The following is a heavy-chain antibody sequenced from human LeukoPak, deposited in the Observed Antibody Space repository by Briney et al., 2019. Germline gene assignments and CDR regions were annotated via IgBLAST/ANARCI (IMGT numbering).Heavy chain of an antibody. D-gene: IGHD5-12*01. CDR1: GYTFTVYY. Sequence: ASVTVSFKSSGYTFTVYYMHWVRQAPGQGLEWMGWINPNSGGTNYAQKFQGRVTMTRDTSISTAYMELGRLRSDDTAVYYCARWATGVDYWGQGTLVTVSS. V-gene: IGHV1-2*02. CDR3: ARWATGVDY. CDR2: INPNSGGT. J-gene: IGHJ4*02.